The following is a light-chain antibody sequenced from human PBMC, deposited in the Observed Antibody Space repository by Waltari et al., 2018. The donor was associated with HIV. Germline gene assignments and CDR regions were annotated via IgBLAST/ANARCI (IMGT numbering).Light chain of an antibody. J-gene: IGKJ1*01. CDR2: GAS. Sequence: EIVMTQSPATLSVSPGERVTLSCRASQSITTKLAWYQQTPGQAPRLLIYGASTRAPGIADRFSGSGSGTEFTLTISSLQSEDFAIYYCQQYNNWPPWTFGQGTKVEI. CDR3: QQYNNWPPWT. V-gene: IGKV3-15*01. CDR1: QSITTK.